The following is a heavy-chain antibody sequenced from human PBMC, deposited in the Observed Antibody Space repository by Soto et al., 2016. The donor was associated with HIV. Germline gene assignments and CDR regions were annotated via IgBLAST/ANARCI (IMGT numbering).Heavy chain of an antibody. V-gene: IGHV4-39*01. CDR2: IIYSGST. CDR1: GGSVTTTSYY. D-gene: IGHD3-9*01. J-gene: IGHJ5*02. Sequence: QLQLQESGPGLVKPSETLSLTCTVSGGSVTTTSYYWGWIRQPPGKGLEYIGSIIYSGSTYYNPSLKSRVTISVDTSKNQFSLNLSSVTAADTAVYYCARLHDLLTGYGLFWFRPWGREPGPPSP. CDR3: ARLHDLLTGYGLFWFRP.